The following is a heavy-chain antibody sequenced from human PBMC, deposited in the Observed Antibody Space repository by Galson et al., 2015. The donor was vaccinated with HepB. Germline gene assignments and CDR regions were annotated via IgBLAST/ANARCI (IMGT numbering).Heavy chain of an antibody. CDR1: GFTFGDYA. Sequence: SLRLSCAASGFTFGDYAMSWFRQAPGKGLEWVGFIRSKAYGGTTEYAASVKGRFTISRDDSKSIAYLQMNSLKTEDTAVYYCTRVDSSSLFPFDYWGQGTLVTVSS. J-gene: IGHJ4*02. D-gene: IGHD6-6*01. CDR2: IRSKAYGGTT. V-gene: IGHV3-49*03. CDR3: TRVDSSSLFPFDY.